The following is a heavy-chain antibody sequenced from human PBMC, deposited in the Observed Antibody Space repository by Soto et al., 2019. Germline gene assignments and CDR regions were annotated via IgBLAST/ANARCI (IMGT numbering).Heavy chain of an antibody. Sequence: GGSLRLSCAASGFAFSTFSMNWVRQAPGKGLEWVSSIDTRSDIYYADSVKGRFTISRDNAKNSLHLQMNSLRAEDTAVYYCTRDASRDSSARGWFDPWGPGTLVTVSS. J-gene: IGHJ5*02. D-gene: IGHD6-13*01. CDR3: TRDASRDSSARGWFDP. CDR2: IDTRSDI. V-gene: IGHV3-21*01. CDR1: GFAFSTFS.